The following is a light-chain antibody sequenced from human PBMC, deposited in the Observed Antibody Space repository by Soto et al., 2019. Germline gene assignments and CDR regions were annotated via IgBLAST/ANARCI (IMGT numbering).Light chain of an antibody. J-gene: IGKJ5*01. CDR1: QSVSSN. CDR3: QQYGSSPMT. Sequence: EIVMTQSPGTLSVSPGERATLSCRASQSVSSNLAWYQQKPGQAPRLLMYGASSRATGIPDRLSGSGSGTDFTLTISRLEPEDFAVYYCQQYGSSPMTFGQGTRLEI. V-gene: IGKV3-20*01. CDR2: GAS.